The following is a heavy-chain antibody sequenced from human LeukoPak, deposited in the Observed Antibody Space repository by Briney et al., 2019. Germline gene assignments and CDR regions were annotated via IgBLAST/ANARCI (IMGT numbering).Heavy chain of an antibody. D-gene: IGHD6-13*01. CDR3: ARDRVGQQLVGRKNNYYYMDV. CDR1: GFTFSSYW. V-gene: IGHV3-74*01. Sequence: GGSLRLSCAASGFTFSSYWMHWVRQAPGKGLVWVSRINSDGSSTSYADSVKGRFTISRDNAKNTLYLQMNSLRAEDTAVYYCARDRVGQQLVGRKNNYYYMDVWGKGTTVTISS. CDR2: INSDGSST. J-gene: IGHJ6*03.